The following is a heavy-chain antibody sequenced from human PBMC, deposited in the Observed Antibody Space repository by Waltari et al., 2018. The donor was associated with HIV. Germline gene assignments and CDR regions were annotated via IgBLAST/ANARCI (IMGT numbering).Heavy chain of an antibody. V-gene: IGHV4-34*02. CDR1: GGSFTGPY. CDR2: MNDGGKS. CDR3: ARGPRPSTVTAPGWYFDL. D-gene: IGHD2-21*02. Sequence: QVDLQQWGTGLLKSSETLSRTCAVYGGSFTGPYWRWIREAPGEGLQWIGEMNDGGKSNYNPTLKSRAVMTIDPSKKQFSLKLKSVTAADTGVYYCARGPRPSTVTAPGWYFDLWGRGTLVTVSS. J-gene: IGHJ2*01.